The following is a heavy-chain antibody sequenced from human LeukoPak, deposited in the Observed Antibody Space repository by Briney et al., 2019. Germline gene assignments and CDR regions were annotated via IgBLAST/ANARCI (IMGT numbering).Heavy chain of an antibody. CDR3: TRDLNGDYGFAFDI. Sequence: GRSLRLSCTASGFTFGDYAMSWFRQAPGKGLEWVGFIRSKAYGGKTEYAASVKGRFTISRDDSKSIAYLQMNSLKTEDTAVYYCTRDLNGDYGFAFDIWGQGTMVTVSS. V-gene: IGHV3-49*03. D-gene: IGHD4-17*01. J-gene: IGHJ3*02. CDR2: IRSKAYGGKT. CDR1: GFTFGDYA.